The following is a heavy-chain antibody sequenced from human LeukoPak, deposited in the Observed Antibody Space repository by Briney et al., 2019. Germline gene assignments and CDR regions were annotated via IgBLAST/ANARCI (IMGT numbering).Heavy chain of an antibody. CDR1: GFTFSDYY. CDR3: ARAPNYDFWSGLQYYYYGMDV. CDR2: ISSSGSTI. Sequence: GGSLRLSCAVSGFTFSDYYMSWIRQAPGKGLEWVSYISSSGSTIYYADSVKGRFTISRDNAKNSLYLQMNSLRAEDTAVYYCARAPNYDFWSGLQYYYYGMDVWGQGTTVTVSS. J-gene: IGHJ6*02. V-gene: IGHV3-11*01. D-gene: IGHD3-3*01.